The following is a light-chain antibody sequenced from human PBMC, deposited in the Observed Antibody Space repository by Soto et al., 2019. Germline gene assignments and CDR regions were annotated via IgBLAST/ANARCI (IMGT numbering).Light chain of an antibody. V-gene: IGKV1-5*01. CDR2: DAS. CDR3: QQYNSYLVT. Sequence: DIQMTQSPSSLSASVGDRVIITCRASQSISSWLAWYQQKPGKAPKLLIYDASSLESGVPSRFSGSGSGTEFTLTISSLQPDDFATYYCQQYNSYLVTFGQGTKVDIK. CDR1: QSISSW. J-gene: IGKJ2*01.